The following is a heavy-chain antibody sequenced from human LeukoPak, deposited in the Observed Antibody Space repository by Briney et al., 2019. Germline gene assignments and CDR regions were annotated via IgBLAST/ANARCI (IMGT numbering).Heavy chain of an antibody. D-gene: IGHD3-9*01. Sequence: SETLSLTCAVYGGSFSGYYWSWIRQPPGKGLEWIGEINHSGSTNYNPSLKSRVTISVDTSKNQFSLKLSSVSAADTAVYYCATGLRYFDWLFMARFDYWGQGILLSVSS. CDR3: ATGLRYFDWLFMARFDY. J-gene: IGHJ4*02. V-gene: IGHV4-34*01. CDR1: GGSFSGYY. CDR2: INHSGST.